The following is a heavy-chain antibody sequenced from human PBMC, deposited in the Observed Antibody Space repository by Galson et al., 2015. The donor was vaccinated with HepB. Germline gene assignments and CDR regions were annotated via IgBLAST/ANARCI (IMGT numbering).Heavy chain of an antibody. J-gene: IGHJ4*02. Sequence: SLRLSCAASGFSFSTYWMSWVRQAPGKGLECVAYIKQDGSEKYYVDSVKGRFTISRDNAKNSLYLQMNSLRVEDTALYYCARGHYQLEVWGQGTLVTVSS. CDR2: IKQDGSEK. V-gene: IGHV3-7*03. CDR1: GFSFSTYW. CDR3: ARGHYQLEV. D-gene: IGHD2-2*01.